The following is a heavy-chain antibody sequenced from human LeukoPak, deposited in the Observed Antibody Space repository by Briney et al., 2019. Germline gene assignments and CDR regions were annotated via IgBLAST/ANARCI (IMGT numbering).Heavy chain of an antibody. J-gene: IGHJ4*02. CDR1: GGSISSSSYY. CDR3: ARDPFPSGYSGYDVDY. Sequence: PSETLSLTCTVSGGSISSSSYYWGWIRQPPGTGLEWIGSIYYSGSTYYNPSLKSRVTISVDTSKNQFSLKLSSVTAADTAVYYCARDPFPSGYSGYDVDYWGQGTLVTVSS. D-gene: IGHD5-12*01. V-gene: IGHV4-39*07. CDR2: IYYSGST.